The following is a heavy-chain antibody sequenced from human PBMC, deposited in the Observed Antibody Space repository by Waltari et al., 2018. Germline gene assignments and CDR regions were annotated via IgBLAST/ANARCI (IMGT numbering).Heavy chain of an antibody. Sequence: QVQLQESGPGLVKPSGTLSLTCAVSGGSLSSSTWWSWVRQPPGKGLEWIGEIYHSGSTNYNPSLKSRVTISVDKSKNQFSLKLSSVTAADTAVYYCAGAEEGIAAAFDYWGQGTLVTVSS. CDR2: IYHSGST. CDR3: AGAEEGIAAAFDY. J-gene: IGHJ4*02. CDR1: GGSLSSSTW. D-gene: IGHD6-13*01. V-gene: IGHV4-4*02.